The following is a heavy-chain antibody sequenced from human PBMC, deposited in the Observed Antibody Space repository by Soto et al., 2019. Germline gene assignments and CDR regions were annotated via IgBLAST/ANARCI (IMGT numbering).Heavy chain of an antibody. CDR1: GFSLTTSGVG. Sequence: SGPTLVNPTQTLTLTCSFSGFSLTTSGVGVGWIRQPPGKALEWLALIYWNGDKRYSPSLKSRLMITKDTYKDQVVLTVTNMYPVDTGTYYCAAMRATAFGDWYPPSWLCPWGQRTLVTVSS. V-gene: IGHV2-5*01. CDR2: IYWNGDK. D-gene: IGHD3-3*01. J-gene: IGHJ5*02. CDR3: AAMRATAFGDWYPPSWLCP.